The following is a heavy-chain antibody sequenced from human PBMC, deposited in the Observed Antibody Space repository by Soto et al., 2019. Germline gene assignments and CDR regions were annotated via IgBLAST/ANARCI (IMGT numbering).Heavy chain of an antibody. J-gene: IGHJ6*03. CDR2: IISSSSYI. V-gene: IGHV3-21*01. CDR3: ASAGGYSYGYNYYYYYMDV. CDR1: GFTFSSYS. Sequence: EVQLVESGGGLVKPGGSLRLSCAASGFTFSSYSMNWVRQAPGKGLEWVSSIISSSSYIYYADSVKGRFTISRDNAKNSLYLQMNSLRAEDTAVYYCASAGGYSYGYNYYYYYMDVWGKGTTVIVSS. D-gene: IGHD5-18*01.